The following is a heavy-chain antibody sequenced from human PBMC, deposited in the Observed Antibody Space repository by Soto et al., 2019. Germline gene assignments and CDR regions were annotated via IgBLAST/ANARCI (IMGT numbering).Heavy chain of an antibody. V-gene: IGHV3-53*04. J-gene: IGHJ4*02. CDR3: ARDFRPPYGGRYFDS. CDR1: GFTVSSNY. CDR2: IYSGGST. D-gene: IGHD4-17*01. Sequence: EVQLVESGGGLVQPGGSLRLSCAASGFTVSSNYMSWVRQAPGKGLEWVSVIYSGGSTYYADSVKGRFTISRHNSTNTMYLLMNSLRAEDTAVYYCARDFRPPYGGRYFDSWGQGTLVTVSS.